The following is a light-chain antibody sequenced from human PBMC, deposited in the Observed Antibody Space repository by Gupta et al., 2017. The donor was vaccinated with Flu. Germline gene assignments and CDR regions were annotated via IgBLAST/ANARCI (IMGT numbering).Light chain of an antibody. CDR2: AAT. Sequence: EIVLTQSPGTLSLSPGERAALSCRASQSLGSTYLAWYQQKPGQAPRLLIYAATARATGVPDRFNGSGSGTDFTLTISRLEPDDFAIYFCHQDDSPSWTFGQGTKVEVK. V-gene: IGKV3-20*01. J-gene: IGKJ1*01. CDR1: QSLGSTY. CDR3: HQDDSPSWT.